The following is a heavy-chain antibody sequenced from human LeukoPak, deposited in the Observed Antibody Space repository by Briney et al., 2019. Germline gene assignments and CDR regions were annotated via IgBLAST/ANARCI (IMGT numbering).Heavy chain of an antibody. CDR2: INPSGGST. Sequence: ASVKVSCKASGYTFTSYYMHWVRQAPGQGLEWMGIINPSGGSTSYAQKFQGRVTMTRDTSTSTVYMELSRLRSEDTAVYYCARDPPLGYFDWLSPYYYYGMDVWGQGTTVTVSS. CDR3: ARDPPLGYFDWLSPYYYYGMDV. D-gene: IGHD3-9*01. CDR1: GYTFTSYY. V-gene: IGHV1-46*01. J-gene: IGHJ6*02.